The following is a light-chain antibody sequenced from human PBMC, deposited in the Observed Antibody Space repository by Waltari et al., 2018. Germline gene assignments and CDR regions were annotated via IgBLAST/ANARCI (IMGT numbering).Light chain of an antibody. CDR3: MQATHWPYT. J-gene: IGKJ2*01. CDR2: KVS. V-gene: IGKV2-30*01. CDR1: QSLVFSDGNIY. Sequence: DAVMTQSPLSLPVTLGQPASISCRSIQSLVFSDGNIYLNWFQQRPGQSPRRLICKVSNRDSGVPDRFGGSGSGTDFTLKISRVEAEDVGGVYYCMQATHWPYTFGQGTKLEIK.